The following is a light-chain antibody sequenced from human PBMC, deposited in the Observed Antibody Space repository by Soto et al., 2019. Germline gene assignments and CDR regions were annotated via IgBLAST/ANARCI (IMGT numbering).Light chain of an antibody. CDR2: TNT. CDR1: SSNIGAGFD. Sequence: QSVLTQPPSVSGAPGQRITISCTGNSSNIGAGFDVHWYQQLPGTAPKLLIFTNTNRPSGVPDRFSGSKSGTSASLAITGIKAGDEADYHGQSYDRSLSGVVFGGGTKVTVL. V-gene: IGLV1-40*01. CDR3: QSYDRSLSGVV. J-gene: IGLJ3*02.